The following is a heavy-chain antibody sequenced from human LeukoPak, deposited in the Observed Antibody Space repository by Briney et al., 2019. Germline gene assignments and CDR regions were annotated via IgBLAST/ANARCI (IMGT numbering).Heavy chain of an antibody. Sequence: GGSLRLSCAASGFTVSSNYMSWVRQAPGRGLEWVSVIYSGGSTYYADSVKGRFTISRDNSKNTLYLQMNSLRAEDTAVYYCARHVVRGVSYWYFDLWGRGTLVTVSS. CDR1: GFTVSSNY. J-gene: IGHJ2*01. D-gene: IGHD3-10*01. CDR3: ARHVVRGVSYWYFDL. CDR2: IYSGGST. V-gene: IGHV3-66*04.